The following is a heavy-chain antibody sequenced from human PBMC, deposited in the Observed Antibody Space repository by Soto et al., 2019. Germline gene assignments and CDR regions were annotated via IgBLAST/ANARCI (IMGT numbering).Heavy chain of an antibody. CDR1: GFTFSSYW. CDR3: ARVGKDSGTGTTFAFDI. CDR2: IKQDGSEK. V-gene: IGHV3-7*01. Sequence: GGSLRLSCAASGFTFSSYWMSWVRQAPGKGLEWVANIKQDGSEKYYVDSVKGRFTISRDNAKNSLYLQMNSLRAEDTAVYYCARVGKDSGTGTTFAFDIWGQGTMVTVSS. D-gene: IGHD1-7*01. J-gene: IGHJ3*02.